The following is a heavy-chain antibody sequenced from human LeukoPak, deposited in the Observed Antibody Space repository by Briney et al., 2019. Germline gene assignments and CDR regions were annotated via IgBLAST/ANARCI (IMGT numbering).Heavy chain of an antibody. Sequence: SETVSLTCSVSGGSISSYYWSWIRQPPGKGLEWIGYIYYSGSTNYNPSLKSRVTISVDTSKNQFSLKLSSVTAADTAVYYCARVITMVRGPLFDPWGQGTLVTVSS. D-gene: IGHD3-10*01. V-gene: IGHV4-59*01. CDR3: ARVITMVRGPLFDP. CDR2: IYYSGST. J-gene: IGHJ5*02. CDR1: GGSISSYY.